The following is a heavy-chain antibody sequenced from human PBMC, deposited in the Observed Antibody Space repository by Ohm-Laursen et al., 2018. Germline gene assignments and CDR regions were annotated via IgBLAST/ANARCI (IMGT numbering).Heavy chain of an antibody. V-gene: IGHV4-38-2*01. D-gene: IGHD5-18*01. CDR2: IYHSGST. CDR3: ASGYSYGSFDY. CDR1: GYSISSGYY. J-gene: IGHJ4*02. Sequence: TLSLTCVVSGYSISSGYYWGWIRQPPGKGLEWIGSIYHSGSTYYNPSLKSRVTISVDTSKNQFSLKLSSVTAADTAVYYCASGYSYGSFDYWGQGTLVTVSS.